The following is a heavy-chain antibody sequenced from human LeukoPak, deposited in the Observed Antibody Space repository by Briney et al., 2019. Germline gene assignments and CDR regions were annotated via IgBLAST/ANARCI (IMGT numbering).Heavy chain of an antibody. J-gene: IGHJ4*02. V-gene: IGHV3-53*01. D-gene: IGHD5-18*01. CDR1: GFTVSSNY. CDR2: IYSGGST. CDR3: AKETAMVTLGYFDY. Sequence: GGSLRLSCAASGFTVSSNYMSWVRQAPGKGLEWVSVIYSGGSTYYADSVRGRFTISRDNSKNTLYVQMNSLRDEDTAVYYCAKETAMVTLGYFDYWGQGTLVTVSS.